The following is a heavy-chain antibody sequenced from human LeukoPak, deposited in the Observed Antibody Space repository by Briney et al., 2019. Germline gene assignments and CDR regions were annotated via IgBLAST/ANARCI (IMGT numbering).Heavy chain of an antibody. CDR1: GFTFSGSW. CDR3: TKNTHDY. V-gene: IGHV3-7*01. CDR2: IKGDGSGK. J-gene: IGHJ4*02. Sequence: GGSLRLSCAASGFTFSGSWMSWVRQAPGKGPEWVATIKGDGSGKFYVDSVKGRFAISRDDAKSSLFLQMDSLRSEDTAVYYCTKNTHDYWGQGTLVTVSS. D-gene: IGHD1/OR15-1a*01.